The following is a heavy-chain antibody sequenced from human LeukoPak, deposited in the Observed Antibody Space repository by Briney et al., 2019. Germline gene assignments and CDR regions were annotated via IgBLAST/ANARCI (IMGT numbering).Heavy chain of an antibody. Sequence: SETLSLTCTVSGGSISSHYWSWIRQPPGKGLEWIGYMYYNGSMNYNPSLKSRVTISVDTSKNQFSLKLSSVTAADTAVYYCARLAGYDSSGYYSDDYYYMDVWGKGTTVTISS. CDR2: MYYNGSM. D-gene: IGHD3-22*01. CDR3: ARLAGYDSSGYYSDDYYYMDV. J-gene: IGHJ6*03. V-gene: IGHV4-59*11. CDR1: GGSISSHY.